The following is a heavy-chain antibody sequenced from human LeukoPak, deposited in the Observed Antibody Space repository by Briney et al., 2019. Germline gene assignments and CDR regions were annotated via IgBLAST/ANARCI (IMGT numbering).Heavy chain of an antibody. J-gene: IGHJ4*02. CDR2: IYPGDSDT. CDR1: GYSFTSYW. V-gene: IGHV5-51*01. D-gene: IGHD3-10*01. CDR3: ARQPMVPTYYFDF. Sequence: GESLKISCKGSGYSFTSYWIGWVRQMPGKGLEWMGIIYPGDSDTRYSPSFQGQVTISADKSISTAYLQWSSLKASDTAMYYCARQPMVPTYYFDFWGQGTLAPVSS.